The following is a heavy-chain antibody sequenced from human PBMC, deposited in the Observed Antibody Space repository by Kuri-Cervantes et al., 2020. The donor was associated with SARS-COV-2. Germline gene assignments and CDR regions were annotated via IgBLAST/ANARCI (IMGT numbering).Heavy chain of an antibody. V-gene: IGHV3-7*01. CDR3: VTAYYDFWSGYYSGAFDI. D-gene: IGHD3-3*01. J-gene: IGHJ3*02. CDR2: IKQDGSEK. CDR1: GFTFSSYW. Sequence: GESLKISCAASGFTFSSYWMSWVRQAPGKGLEWVANIKQDGSEKYYVDSVKGRFTISRDNSKNTLYLQMNSLRAEDTAVYYCVTAYYDFWSGYYSGAFDIWGQGTMVTVSS.